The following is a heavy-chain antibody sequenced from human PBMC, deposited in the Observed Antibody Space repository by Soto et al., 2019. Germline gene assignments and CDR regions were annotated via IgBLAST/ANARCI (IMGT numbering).Heavy chain of an antibody. V-gene: IGHV4-30-4*01. CDR1: GGSIRSGDYY. J-gene: IGHJ5*02. D-gene: IGHD3-3*01. Sequence: LSLTCTVSGGSIRSGDYYWSWIRQPPGKGLEWIGYIYYSGSTYYNPSLKSRVTISVDTSKNQFSLKLSSVTAADTAVYYCARVVRFLEWLSPWFDPWGQGTLVTVSS. CDR2: IYYSGST. CDR3: ARVVRFLEWLSPWFDP.